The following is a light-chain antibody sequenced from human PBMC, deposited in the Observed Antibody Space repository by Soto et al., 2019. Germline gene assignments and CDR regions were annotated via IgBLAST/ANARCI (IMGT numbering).Light chain of an antibody. CDR3: SSYTGSSTPV. J-gene: IGLJ3*02. Sequence: QSALTQPASVSGSPGQSITISCTGTSSDVGGYNYVSWYQHHPGKAPKLMNYEVSNRPSGVSNRFSGSKSGNTASLTISGLQAEDEADYYCSSYTGSSTPVFGGGTKLTVL. CDR2: EVS. V-gene: IGLV2-14*01. CDR1: SSDVGGYNY.